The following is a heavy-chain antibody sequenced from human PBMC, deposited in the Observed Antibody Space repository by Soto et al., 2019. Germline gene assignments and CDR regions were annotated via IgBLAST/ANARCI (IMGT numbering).Heavy chain of an antibody. CDR1: GFTFSSYG. CDR2: ISYDGSNK. V-gene: IGHV3-30*18. D-gene: IGHD1-26*01. CDR3: AKDLRLGLFSHVGGMDV. J-gene: IGHJ6*02. Sequence: QVQLVESGGGVVQPGRSLRLSCAASGFTFSSYGMHWVRQAPGKGLEWVAVISYDGSNKYYADSVKGRFTISRDNSKNTLYLQMNSLRAEDAAVYYCAKDLRLGLFSHVGGMDVWGQGTTVTVSS.